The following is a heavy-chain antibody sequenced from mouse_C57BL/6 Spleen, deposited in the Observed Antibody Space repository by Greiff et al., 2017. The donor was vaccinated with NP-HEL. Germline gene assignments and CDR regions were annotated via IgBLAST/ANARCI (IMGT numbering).Heavy chain of an antibody. CDR3: ARDYGNYAMAY. J-gene: IGHJ4*01. V-gene: IGHV1-72*01. Sequence: ESGAELVKPGASVKLSCKASGYTFTSYWMHWVKQRPGRGLEWMGRIDPNSGGTKYNEKFKSKATLTVDKPSSTAYMQLSSLTSDDAAVYDCARDYGNYAMAYWGQGTSVTVSS. D-gene: IGHD2-1*01. CDR2: IDPNSGGT. CDR1: GYTFTSYW.